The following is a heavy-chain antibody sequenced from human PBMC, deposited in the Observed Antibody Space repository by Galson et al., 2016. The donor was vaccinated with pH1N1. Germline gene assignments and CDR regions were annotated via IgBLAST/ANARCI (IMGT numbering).Heavy chain of an antibody. Sequence: SLRLSCAASGFTLSCCAMHWVRQAPGKGLERVALISKDGKNVYYADSVKGRFTISRDSSNNTLYLQMNSLRTEDTAIYYCARSRDFSFDYWGQGALVTVAS. D-gene: IGHD4-11*01. J-gene: IGHJ4*02. CDR3: ARSRDFSFDY. CDR2: ISKDGKNV. CDR1: GFTLSCCA. V-gene: IGHV3-30*04.